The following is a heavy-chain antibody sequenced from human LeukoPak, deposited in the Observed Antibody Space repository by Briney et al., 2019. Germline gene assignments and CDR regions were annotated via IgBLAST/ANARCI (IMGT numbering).Heavy chain of an antibody. CDR2: MNPNSGNT. V-gene: IGHV1-8*01. CDR1: GYTFTSYD. J-gene: IGHJ4*02. D-gene: IGHD1-26*01. Sequence: ASVKVSCKASGYTFTSYDINWVRRATGQGLEWMGWMNPNSGNTGYAQKFQGRVTITTDESTSTAYMELSSLRSEDTAVYYCARVHSGSYFPLGPRFDYWGQGTLVTVSS. CDR3: ARVHSGSYFPLGPRFDY.